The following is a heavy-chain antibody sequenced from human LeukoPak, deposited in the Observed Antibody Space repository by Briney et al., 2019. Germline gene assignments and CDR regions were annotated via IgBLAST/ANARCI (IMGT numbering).Heavy chain of an antibody. D-gene: IGHD2-15*01. Sequence: SETLSPTCIVAGGTISSYHCSWIRPPLAKGLEWLGYTYYSWSTNRNPSLKSQGTVPGDPCKNQLHPKLRSVTAADTDVYYLSAPQCTGRSCYSHYYYHGIHVWRQGTTVT. J-gene: IGHJ6*02. CDR3: SAPQCTGRSCYSHYYYHGIHV. CDR1: GGTISSYH. CDR2: TYYSWST. V-gene: IGHV4-59*03.